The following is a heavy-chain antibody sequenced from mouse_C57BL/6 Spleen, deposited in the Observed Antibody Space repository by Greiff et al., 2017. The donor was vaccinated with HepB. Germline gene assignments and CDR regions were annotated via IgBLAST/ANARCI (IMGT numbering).Heavy chain of an antibody. CDR2: IYPGDGDT. D-gene: IGHD2-1*01. Sequence: QVQLQQSGPELVKPGASVKISCKASGYAFSSSWMNWVKQRPGKGLEWIGRIYPGDGDTNYNGKFKGKATLTAEKSSSTAYLQLSSLTSEDSAVYFCARPVYYGNRGAMDYWGQGTSVTVSS. V-gene: IGHV1-82*01. CDR3: ARPVYYGNRGAMDY. J-gene: IGHJ4*01. CDR1: GYAFSSSW.